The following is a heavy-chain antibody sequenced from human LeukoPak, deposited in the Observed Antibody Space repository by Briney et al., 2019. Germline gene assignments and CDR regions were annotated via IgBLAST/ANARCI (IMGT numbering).Heavy chain of an antibody. Sequence: PSETLSLTCTVSGGSISSYYWSWIRQPAGKGLEWIGRIYTSGSTNYNPSLKSRVTMSVDTSKNQFSLKLSSVTAADTAVYYCARDAPPDYDILTGYGEFDYWGQGALVTVSS. V-gene: IGHV4-4*07. CDR2: IYTSGST. J-gene: IGHJ4*02. D-gene: IGHD3-9*01. CDR1: GGSISSYY. CDR3: ARDAPPDYDILTGYGEFDY.